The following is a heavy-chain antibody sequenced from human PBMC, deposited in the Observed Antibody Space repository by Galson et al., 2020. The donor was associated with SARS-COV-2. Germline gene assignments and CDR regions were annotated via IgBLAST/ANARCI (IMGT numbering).Heavy chain of an antibody. V-gene: IGHV4-31*03. Sequence: ASETLSLTCTVSGNSISRSYYFWSWVRRRPGKGLEWIGDIFYTGNTHSNPSLKSRIIMSVATSKNQFSLTLNSVTAADTATYYCARDRVERYFDTATSNDNYLFIMDVWGPGTAVTVSS. J-gene: IGHJ6*02. D-gene: IGHD3-9*01. CDR1: GNSISRSYYF. CDR3: ARDRVERYFDTATSNDNYLFIMDV. CDR2: IFYTGNT.